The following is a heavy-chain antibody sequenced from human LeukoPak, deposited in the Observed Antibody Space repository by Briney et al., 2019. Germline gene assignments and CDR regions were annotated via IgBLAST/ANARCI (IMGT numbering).Heavy chain of an antibody. V-gene: IGHV4-4*09. J-gene: IGHJ4*02. Sequence: SETLSLTCTVSGGSISNYYWSWIRQPPGKGLEWIGYIYTSGSPTYNPSLKSRVTISIDTAKNQFPLKLSFVTAEDTAVYYCASVRCWGQGSLVTVSP. CDR1: GGSISNYY. CDR3: ASVRC. CDR2: IYTSGSP. D-gene: IGHD3-16*02.